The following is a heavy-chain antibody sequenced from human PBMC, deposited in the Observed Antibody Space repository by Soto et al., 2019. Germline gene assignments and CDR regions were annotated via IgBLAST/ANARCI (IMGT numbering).Heavy chain of an antibody. V-gene: IGHV1-69*08. D-gene: IGHD2-15*01. J-gene: IGHJ5*02. CDR1: GGTFSSYT. CDR2: IIPILGIA. CDR3: ARDAVVVVVAYTPGGWFDP. Sequence: QVQLVQSGAEVKKPGSSVKVSCKASGGTFSSYTISWVRQAPGQGLEWMGRIIPILGIANYAQKFQGRVTITADKYTSTAYMEMSRLRADDTAVYYCARDAVVVVVAYTPGGWFDPWGQGTMVTVSS.